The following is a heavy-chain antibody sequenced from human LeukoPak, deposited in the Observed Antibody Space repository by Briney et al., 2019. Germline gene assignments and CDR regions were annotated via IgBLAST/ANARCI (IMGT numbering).Heavy chain of an antibody. D-gene: IGHD3-9*01. V-gene: IGHV1-18*01. CDR3: ARAWLRYFHWFDP. CDR1: GYTFTSYG. CDR2: ISTYNGNT. J-gene: IGHJ5*02. Sequence: ASVKVSCKASGYTFTSYGLSWVRQAPGQGLEWMGWISTYNGNTNYAQKLQGRVTITADESTSTAYMELSSLRSEDTAVYYCARAWLRYFHWFDPWGQGTLVTVSS.